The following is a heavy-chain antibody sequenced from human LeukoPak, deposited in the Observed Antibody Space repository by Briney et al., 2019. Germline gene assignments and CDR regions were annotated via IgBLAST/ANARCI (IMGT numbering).Heavy chain of an antibody. CDR1: GFTFSSYW. CDR2: INSDGSST. V-gene: IGHV3-74*01. CDR3: AAYYYDSSGYDLRFY. J-gene: IGHJ4*02. Sequence: GGSLRLSCAASGFTFSSYWMHWVRQAPGKGLVWVSRINSDGSSTSYADSVKGRFTISRDNSKNTLNLQMNSLRVEDTAVYYCAAYYYDSSGYDLRFYWGQGTLVTVSS. D-gene: IGHD3-22*01.